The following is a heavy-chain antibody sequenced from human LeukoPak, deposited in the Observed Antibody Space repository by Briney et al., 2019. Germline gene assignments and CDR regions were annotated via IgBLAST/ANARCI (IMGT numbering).Heavy chain of an antibody. Sequence: GGSLRLSCEASGLSLSNYPMHWVRQAPGKGLEWITLITYDGAFDGGKTYYADSVKGRFTISRDNSKNTLYLQMNSLRAEDTAIYYCAKAAQRWLQLPDYWGQGTLVTVSS. V-gene: IGHV3-30*07. D-gene: IGHD5-24*01. J-gene: IGHJ4*02. CDR1: GLSLSNYP. CDR3: AKAAQRWLQLPDY. CDR2: ITYDGAFDGGKT.